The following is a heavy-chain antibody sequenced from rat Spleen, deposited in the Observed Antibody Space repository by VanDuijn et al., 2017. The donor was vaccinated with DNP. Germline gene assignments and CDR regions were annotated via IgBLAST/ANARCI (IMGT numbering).Heavy chain of an antibody. CDR2: ITHTGGNT. J-gene: IGHJ2*01. Sequence: EVQLVESGGGLVQPGRSLKLSCVASGFTFNNYWMTWIRQAPGKGLEWVASITHTGGNTFYPDSVKGRFTISRDNAKRTLYLQMNSLRSEDTATYYCTREDWVPDYWGQGVMVTVSS. CDR3: TREDWVPDY. CDR1: GFTFNNYW. V-gene: IGHV5-31*01. D-gene: IGHD5-1*01.